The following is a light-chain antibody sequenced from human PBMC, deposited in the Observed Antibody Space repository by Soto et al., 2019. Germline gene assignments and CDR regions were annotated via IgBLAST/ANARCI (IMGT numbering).Light chain of an antibody. Sequence: DIQMTQSPSTLSGSVGDRVTITCRASQTISSWLAWYQQKPGKAPKLLIYKASTLKSGVPSRFSGSGIWTEFTLTISGLQPDDFATYYCQLYDSYSEAFGNGSKVELK. CDR1: QTISSW. V-gene: IGKV1-5*03. CDR3: QLYDSYSEA. J-gene: IGKJ1*01. CDR2: KAS.